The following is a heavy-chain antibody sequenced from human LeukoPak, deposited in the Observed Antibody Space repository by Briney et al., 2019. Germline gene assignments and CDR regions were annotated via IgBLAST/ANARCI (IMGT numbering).Heavy chain of an antibody. Sequence: GASVKVSCKASGYTFTSYGISWVRQAPGQGVEWMGWISAYNGNTNYAQKLQGRVTMTTDTSMSTAYMELRSLRSDDTAVYYCARFYRNYGDYYYWGQGTLVTVSS. CDR2: ISAYNGNT. CDR1: GYTFTSYG. J-gene: IGHJ4*02. D-gene: IGHD4-17*01. V-gene: IGHV1-18*01. CDR3: ARFYRNYGDYYY.